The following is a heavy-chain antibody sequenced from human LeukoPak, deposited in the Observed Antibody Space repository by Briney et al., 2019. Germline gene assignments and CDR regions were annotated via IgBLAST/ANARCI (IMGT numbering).Heavy chain of an antibody. V-gene: IGHV3-23*01. Sequence: GGSLRLSCAASGFTFSSYAMSRVRQAPGKGLEWVSAISGSGSSTYYADSVKGRFTISRDNSKNTLYLQMNSLRAEDTALYYCAKRDGYNSNPLKDWGQGTLVTVSS. CDR3: AKRDGYNSNPLKD. CDR1: GFTFSSYA. CDR2: ISGSGSST. D-gene: IGHD5-24*01. J-gene: IGHJ4*02.